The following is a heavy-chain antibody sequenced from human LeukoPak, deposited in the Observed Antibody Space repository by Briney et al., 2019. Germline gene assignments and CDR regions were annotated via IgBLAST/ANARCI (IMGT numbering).Heavy chain of an antibody. Sequence: PGGSLRLSCAASGFTFSSYAMTWVRQAPGKGLEWVSALSGSGDSTYYADSVKGRFTISRDNSKNTLYPQMNSLRAEDTAVYYCANPTDGYSSGYWGQGTLVTVSS. V-gene: IGHV3-23*01. D-gene: IGHD5-24*01. CDR2: LSGSGDST. J-gene: IGHJ4*02. CDR1: GFTFSSYA. CDR3: ANPTDGYSSGY.